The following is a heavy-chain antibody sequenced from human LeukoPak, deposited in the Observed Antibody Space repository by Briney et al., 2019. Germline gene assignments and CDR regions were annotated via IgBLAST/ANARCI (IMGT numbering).Heavy chain of an antibody. J-gene: IGHJ3*01. D-gene: IGHD3-16*02. CDR3: ARDDRYAFDF. Sequence: PGGSLRLSCAASGFIFSDYSMNWVRQAPGKGLEWVSYIRRSYNTIWYADSVKGRFTISTDIAKNSVYLQMNSLRAEDTAVYYCARDDRYAFDFWGQGTIVSVSS. V-gene: IGHV3-48*01. CDR2: IRRSYNTI. CDR1: GFIFSDYS.